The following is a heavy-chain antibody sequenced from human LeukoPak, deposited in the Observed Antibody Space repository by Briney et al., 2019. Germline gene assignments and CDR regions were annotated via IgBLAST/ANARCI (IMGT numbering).Heavy chain of an antibody. CDR2: IKHDESEK. V-gene: IGHV3-7*01. Sequence: GGSLRLSCAASGFSFNSDWMDWVSQAPGKGLEWVANIKHDESEKNYLDSVKGRFTISRDNAQNSLYLQMNGLRVEDTAVYYCTRRLDDWGQGTLVTVSS. D-gene: IGHD3-16*01. CDR1: GFSFNSDW. J-gene: IGHJ4*02. CDR3: TRRLDD.